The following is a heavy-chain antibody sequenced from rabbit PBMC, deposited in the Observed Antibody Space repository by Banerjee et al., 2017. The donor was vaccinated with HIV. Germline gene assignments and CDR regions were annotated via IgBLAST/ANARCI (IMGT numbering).Heavy chain of an antibody. CDR2: IYAGSSGNT. J-gene: IGHJ2*01. CDR3: ARVGYAGYVDAFDP. D-gene: IGHD7-1*01. CDR1: GFDFSGYYM. V-gene: IGHV1S45*01. Sequence: QEQLVESGGGLVQPGGSLTLSCKASGFDFSGYYMSWVRQAPGKGLEWIACIYAGSSGNTYYASWAKGRFTISSHNAQNTLYLQLNSLTAADTATYFCARVGYAGYVDAFDPWGPGTLVTVS.